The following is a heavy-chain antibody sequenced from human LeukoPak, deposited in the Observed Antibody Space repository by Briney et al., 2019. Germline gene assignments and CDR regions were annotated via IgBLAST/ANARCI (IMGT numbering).Heavy chain of an antibody. CDR3: ARGAEKEVWFDP. V-gene: IGHV1-69*04. CDR2: IIPILGVA. Sequence: GASVKVSCKASGGTFTSHAISWVRQAPGQGLESMGRIIPILGVANYAQKFQDRVTITADISTNTANMELSNLRSDDTAVYYCARGAEKEVWFDPWGQGTLVTVSS. CDR1: GGTFTSHA. J-gene: IGHJ5*02.